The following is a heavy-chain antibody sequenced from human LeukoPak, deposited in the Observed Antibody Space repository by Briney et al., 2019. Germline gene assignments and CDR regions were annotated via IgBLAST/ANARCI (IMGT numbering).Heavy chain of an antibody. V-gene: IGHV4-61*01. Sequence: PSETLSLTCTVSGGSVSSGSYYWSWIRQPPGKGLECIGYIHYNGNTFYNPSLKSRVTMSVDTSKNQFSLMLSSVTAADTAVYYCARAEASGSYHHWGQGTLVSVSP. CDR1: GGSVSSGSYY. J-gene: IGHJ5*02. CDR3: ARAEASGSYHH. CDR2: IHYNGNT. D-gene: IGHD3-10*01.